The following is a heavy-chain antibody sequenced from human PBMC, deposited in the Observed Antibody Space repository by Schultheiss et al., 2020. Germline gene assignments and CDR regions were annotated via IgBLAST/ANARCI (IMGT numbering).Heavy chain of an antibody. CDR1: GDSVSSNSAT. D-gene: IGHD5-18*01. Sequence: SQPLSLTCAISGDSVSSNSATWNWIRQSPSRGLEWLGRTYYRSKWYNDYAVSVKSRITINPDTSKNQFSLKLSSVTAADTAVYYCAKDLGIQLYSPSPRGFDYWGQGTLVTGSS. V-gene: IGHV6-1*01. CDR2: TYYRSKWYN. CDR3: AKDLGIQLYSPSPRGFDY. J-gene: IGHJ4*02.